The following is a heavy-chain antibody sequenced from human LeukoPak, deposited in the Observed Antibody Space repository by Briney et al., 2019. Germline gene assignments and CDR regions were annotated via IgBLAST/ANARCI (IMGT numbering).Heavy chain of an antibody. V-gene: IGHV3-48*04. CDR1: GFTFSSYS. Sequence: GGSLRLSCAASGFTFSSYSMNWVRQAPGKGLESVSYISSSSSTIYYADSVKGRFTISRDNAKNSLYLQMNSLRAEDTAVYYCARDRGCSSTSCYTNNWFDPWGQGTLVTVSS. D-gene: IGHD2-2*02. CDR2: ISSSSSTI. J-gene: IGHJ5*02. CDR3: ARDRGCSSTSCYTNNWFDP.